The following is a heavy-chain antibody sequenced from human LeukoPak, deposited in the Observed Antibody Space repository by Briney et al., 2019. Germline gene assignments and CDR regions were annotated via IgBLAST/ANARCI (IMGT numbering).Heavy chain of an antibody. CDR3: ARDQESPHIRGVIIINCFDP. D-gene: IGHD3-10*01. J-gene: IGHJ5*02. Sequence: GASVKVSCKASGYTFTSYYMHWVRQAPGQGLEWMGIINPSGGSTSYAQKFQGRVTMTRDTSTSTVYMELSSLRSEDTAVYYCARDQESPHIRGVIIINCFDPWGQGTLVTVSS. V-gene: IGHV1-46*01. CDR1: GYTFTSYY. CDR2: INPSGGST.